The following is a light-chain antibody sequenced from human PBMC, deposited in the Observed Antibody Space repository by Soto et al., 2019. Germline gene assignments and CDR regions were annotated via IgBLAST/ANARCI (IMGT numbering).Light chain of an antibody. J-gene: IGKJ1*01. V-gene: IGKV1-5*01. Sequence: DIQLTQSPSLLSASVGDRVTITCRASQSLNSLLAWYQQKPGRAPKLLIYDASTLESGVPSRFSGSGSGTEFTLTISSLQTDDFATYYCQQYNSYSSWTFGQGTKVDIK. CDR1: QSLNSL. CDR3: QQYNSYSSWT. CDR2: DAS.